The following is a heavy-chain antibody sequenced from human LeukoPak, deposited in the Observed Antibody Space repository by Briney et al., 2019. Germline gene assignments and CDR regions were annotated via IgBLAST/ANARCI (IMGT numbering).Heavy chain of an antibody. V-gene: IGHV4-34*01. CDR1: GGSFSGYY. CDR2: INHSGST. Sequence: RPPETLSLTCAVYGGSFSGYYWSWIRQPPGKGLEWIGEINHSGSTNYNPSLKSRVTISVDTSKNQFSLKLSSVTAADTAVYYCARLGAGPTYYDFWSGYSSFYFDYWGQGTLVTVSS. CDR3: ARLGAGPTYYDFWSGYSSFYFDY. J-gene: IGHJ4*02. D-gene: IGHD3-3*01.